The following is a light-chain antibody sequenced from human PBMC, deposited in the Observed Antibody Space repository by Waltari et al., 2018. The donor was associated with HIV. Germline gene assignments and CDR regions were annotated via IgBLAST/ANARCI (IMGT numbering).Light chain of an antibody. J-gene: IGKJ2*03. CDR1: QSLLHSDGKTY. Sequence: DIDITQTPLSLFVPPGQPASISSNSTQSLLHSDGKTYLYWYLQKPGQPPKLLNYEVSNRFSGVPDRFSGSESGTDFTRKMRRVEDEDVGVYYCMQTIQLPYSFGQGTKLEI. CDR3: MQTIQLPYS. CDR2: EVS. V-gene: IGKV2D-29*01.